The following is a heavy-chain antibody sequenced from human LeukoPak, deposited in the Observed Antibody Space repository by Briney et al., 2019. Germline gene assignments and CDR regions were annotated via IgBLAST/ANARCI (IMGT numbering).Heavy chain of an antibody. CDR1: GGSISSSSYY. J-gene: IGHJ4*02. D-gene: IGHD1-26*01. V-gene: IGHV4-39*01. CDR2: IYYSGST. CDR3: ARQGSGNYLSPVNY. Sequence: SETLSLTCTVSGGSISSSSYYWGWIRQPPGKGLEWIGTIYYSGSTYYNPSLKSRVTISVDTSKNQFSLKLSCVTAADTAVYYCARQGSGNYLSPVNYWGQGTLVTVSS.